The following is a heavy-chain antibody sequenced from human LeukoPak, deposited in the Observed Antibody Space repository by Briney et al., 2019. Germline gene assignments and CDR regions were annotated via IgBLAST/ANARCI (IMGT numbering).Heavy chain of an antibody. J-gene: IGHJ6*03. CDR2: ISSSGSTQ. V-gene: IGHV3-48*03. Sequence: GGSLRLSCVASGFTFSSSEMNWVRQAPGKGLEWVSYISSSGSTQYYADSVKGRFTISRDNAKNSLYLQMNSLRTEDTALYYCAKVTHNWNYDYYYYMDVWGQGTTVTVSS. CDR3: AKVTHNWNYDYYYYMDV. CDR1: GFTFSSSE. D-gene: IGHD1-20*01.